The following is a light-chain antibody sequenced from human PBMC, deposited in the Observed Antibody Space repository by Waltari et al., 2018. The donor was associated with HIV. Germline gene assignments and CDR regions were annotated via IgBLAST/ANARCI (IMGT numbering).Light chain of an antibody. Sequence: DIEMTQSPSSLSTYVGDSVTITCRASQSISPYLNWYQQRPGRAPKLLIYAASSLQTGVPSRFSASGSGTDFTLTISSLQPEDFATYYCQQSFTSPPIFGGGTKVEIK. CDR2: AAS. J-gene: IGKJ4*01. V-gene: IGKV1-39*01. CDR3: QQSFTSPPI. CDR1: QSISPY.